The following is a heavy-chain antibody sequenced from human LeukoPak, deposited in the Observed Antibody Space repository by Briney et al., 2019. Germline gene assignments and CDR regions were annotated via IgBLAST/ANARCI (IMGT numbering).Heavy chain of an antibody. CDR2: IYYSGST. J-gene: IGHJ6*02. CDR1: GGSISSGGYY. CDR3: ARGDIGWGIQEYYYYGMDV. D-gene: IGHD3-10*01. V-gene: IGHV4-31*03. Sequence: SETLSLTCTVSGGSISSGGYYWSWIRQHPGKGLEWIGYIYYSGSTYYNPSLKSRVTISVDTSKNQFSLKLSSLTAADTAVYYCARGDIGWGIQEYYYYGMDVWGQGTTVTVSS.